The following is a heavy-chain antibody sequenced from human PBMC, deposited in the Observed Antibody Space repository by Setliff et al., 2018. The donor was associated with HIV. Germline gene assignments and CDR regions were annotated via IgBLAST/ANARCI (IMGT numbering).Heavy chain of an antibody. V-gene: IGHV3-11*04. Sequence: PGGSLRLSCAASGFSFSDYYMSWIRQSPGKGLEWISHISTTDKIYYAESVKGRFTISRDNAKKSLYLQMNSLRAEDTAVYYCARCPPRVYGEDYWGQGTLVTVSS. J-gene: IGHJ4*02. CDR3: ARCPPRVYGEDY. CDR1: GFSFSDYY. CDR2: ISTTDKI. D-gene: IGHD4-17*01.